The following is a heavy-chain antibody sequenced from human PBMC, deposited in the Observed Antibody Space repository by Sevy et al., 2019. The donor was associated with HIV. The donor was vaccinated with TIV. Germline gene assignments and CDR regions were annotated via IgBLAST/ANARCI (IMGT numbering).Heavy chain of an antibody. CDR2: ISAYNGNT. D-gene: IGHD1-26*01. J-gene: IGHJ4*02. V-gene: IGHV1-18*01. Sequence: ASVKVSCKASGYTFTSYGISWVRQAPGQGLEWMGWISAYNGNTNYAQKHQGRVTMTTDTSTSTAYMELRSLRAVDTAVYYCARDRVGATSFDYWGQGTLVTVSS. CDR3: ARDRVGATSFDY. CDR1: GYTFTSYG.